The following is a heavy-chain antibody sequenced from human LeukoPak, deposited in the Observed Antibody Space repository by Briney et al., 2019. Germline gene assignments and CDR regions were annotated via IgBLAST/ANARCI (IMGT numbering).Heavy chain of an antibody. CDR1: GFTFSRYA. J-gene: IGHJ4*02. Sequence: PGGSLTLSCAASGFTFSRYAMSWVRQAPGQGLEWVSAISGSGGSTYYADSVKGRFTISRDNSKNTLYLQMNSLRAEDTAVYYCAKCQVSDYFDYWGQGTLVTVSS. CDR2: ISGSGGST. V-gene: IGHV3-23*01. CDR3: AKCQVSDYFDY. D-gene: IGHD3-10*01.